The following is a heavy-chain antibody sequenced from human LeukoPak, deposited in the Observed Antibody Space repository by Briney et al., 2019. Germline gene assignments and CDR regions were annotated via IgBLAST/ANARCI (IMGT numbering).Heavy chain of an antibody. D-gene: IGHD3-22*01. Sequence: AGGSLRLSCAASGFTFSSYAMHWVRQAPGKGLEWVAVISYDGSNKYYADSVKGRFTISRDNSKNTLYLQMNSLRAEDTAVYYCAKDLETMIVVGVAFDIWGQGTMVTVSS. V-gene: IGHV3-30-3*01. CDR3: AKDLETMIVVGVAFDI. CDR1: GFTFSSYA. CDR2: ISYDGSNK. J-gene: IGHJ3*02.